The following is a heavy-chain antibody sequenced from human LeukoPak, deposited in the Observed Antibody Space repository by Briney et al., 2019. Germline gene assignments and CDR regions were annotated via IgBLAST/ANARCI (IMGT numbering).Heavy chain of an antibody. CDR1: GGSFSGYY. Sequence: SETLSLTCAVYGGSFSGYYWSWIRQPPGKGLEWIGEINHSGSTNYNPSLKSRVTISVDTSKNQFSLKLSSVTAADTAVYYCAGGGRRYSSGWYRGSYYGMDVWGQGTTVTVSS. CDR3: AGGGRRYSSGWYRGSYYGMDV. CDR2: INHSGST. J-gene: IGHJ6*02. V-gene: IGHV4-34*01. D-gene: IGHD6-19*01.